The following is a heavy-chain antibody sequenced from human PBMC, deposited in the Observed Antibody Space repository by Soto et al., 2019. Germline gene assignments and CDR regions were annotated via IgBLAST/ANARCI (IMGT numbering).Heavy chain of an antibody. CDR1: GGSVSSGAFY. D-gene: IGHD6-13*01. Sequence: SETLSLTCTVSGGSVSSGAFYWSWIRQHPGKGLEWIGYIHYTGGTYYNPSLKSRITMSLDAAQSQFSLKLSSVTAADTAVYYCAKRESIAAAGPPGRNWFDPWGQGTLVTVSS. J-gene: IGHJ5*02. CDR3: AKRESIAAAGPPGRNWFDP. CDR2: IHYTGGT. V-gene: IGHV4-31*03.